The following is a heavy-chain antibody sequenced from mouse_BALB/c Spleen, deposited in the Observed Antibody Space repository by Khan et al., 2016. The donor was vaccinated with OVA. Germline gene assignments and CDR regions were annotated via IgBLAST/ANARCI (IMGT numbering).Heavy chain of an antibody. D-gene: IGHD1-1*01. V-gene: IGHV3-2*02. Sequence: EVKLEESGPGLVKPSQSLSLTCTVTGYSITSGYAWNWIRQFPGNKLEWMGYISYSGVTSYTPSLKSRISITRDTSKNQFFLQLTSVTTEDTATYYCARRNYYGYYFDYWGQGTTLTVSS. CDR1: GYSITSGYA. CDR2: ISYSGVT. CDR3: ARRNYYGYYFDY. J-gene: IGHJ2*01.